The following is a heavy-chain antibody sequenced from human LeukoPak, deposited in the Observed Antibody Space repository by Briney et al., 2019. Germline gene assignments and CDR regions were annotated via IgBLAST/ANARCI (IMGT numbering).Heavy chain of an antibody. D-gene: IGHD2-15*01. CDR2: ISAYNGNT. V-gene: IGHV1-18*01. CDR3: ARVISGYCSGGSCYHTYWFDP. CDR1: GYTFTSYG. Sequence: PVASVKVSCKASGYTFTSYGISWVRQAPGQGLEWMGWISAYNGNTNYAQKLQGRVTMTTDTSTSTAYMELRSLRSDDTAVYYCARVISGYCSGGSCYHTYWFDPWGQGTLVTVSS. J-gene: IGHJ5*02.